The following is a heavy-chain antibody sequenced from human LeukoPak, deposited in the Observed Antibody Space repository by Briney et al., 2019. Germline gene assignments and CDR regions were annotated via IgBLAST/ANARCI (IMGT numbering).Heavy chain of an antibody. V-gene: IGHV3-15*01. D-gene: IGHD3-10*01. J-gene: IGHJ6*03. CDR3: TTDVGPGSYKYYYYYMDV. Sequence: GGSLRLSCVASGLTFSINSMSWVRQAPGKGLEWVGRIKSKTDGGTTDYAAPVKGRFTISRDDSKNMLYLQMNSLKTEDTAVYYCTTDVGPGSYKYYYYYMDVWGKGTTVTVSS. CDR1: GLTFSINS. CDR2: IKSKTDGGTT.